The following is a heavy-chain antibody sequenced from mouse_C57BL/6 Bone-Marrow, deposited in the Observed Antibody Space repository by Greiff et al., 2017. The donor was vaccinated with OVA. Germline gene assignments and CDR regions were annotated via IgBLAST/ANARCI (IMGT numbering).Heavy chain of an antibody. V-gene: IGHV1-4*01. CDR3: ARGITYYFDY. Sequence: VQLQQSGAELARPGASVKMSCKASGYTFTSYTMHWVKQRPGQGLEWIGYINPSSGYTKYNQKFKDKATLTADQSSSTAYMQLSSLTSEDSAVYDCARGITYYFDYWGQGTTLTVSS. CDR2: INPSSGYT. CDR1: GYTFTSYT. D-gene: IGHD2-4*01. J-gene: IGHJ2*01.